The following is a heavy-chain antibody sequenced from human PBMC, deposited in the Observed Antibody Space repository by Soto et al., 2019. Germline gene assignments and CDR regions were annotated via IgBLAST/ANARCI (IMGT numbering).Heavy chain of an antibody. Sequence: QVQLVQSGAEVKKPGSSVKVSCKASGGTFSSYAISWVRQAPGQGLEWMGGIIPIFGTANYAQKFRGRDTITADDSRSTAYMALSRLRSEDTAAYYCARDLSAGTCWFGPWGQGTMVTVSS. J-gene: IGHJ5*02. CDR3: ARDLSAGTCWFGP. CDR2: IIPIFGTA. D-gene: IGHD6-13*01. V-gene: IGHV1-69*12. CDR1: GGTFSSYA.